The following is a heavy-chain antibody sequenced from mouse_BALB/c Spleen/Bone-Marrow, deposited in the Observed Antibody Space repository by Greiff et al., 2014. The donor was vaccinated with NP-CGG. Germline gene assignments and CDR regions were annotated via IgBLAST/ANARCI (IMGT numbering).Heavy chain of an antibody. J-gene: IGHJ4*01. V-gene: IGHV1-14*01. D-gene: IGHD1-1*01. CDR2: INPYNDGT. CDR1: GYTFTSYV. CDR3: AREGGYYDSLYAMDY. Sequence: SGPELVKPGASVKMSCKASGYTFTSYVMHWVEQKPGQGLEWIGYINPYNDGTKYNEKFKGKAALTSDKSSSTAYMELSSLTSEDSAVYYCAREGGYYDSLYAMDYWGQGTSVTVSS.